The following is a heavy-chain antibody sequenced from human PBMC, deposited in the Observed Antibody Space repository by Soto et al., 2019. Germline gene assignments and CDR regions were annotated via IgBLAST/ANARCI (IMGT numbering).Heavy chain of an antibody. CDR3: ARGIRIYYGMDV. D-gene: IGHD2-15*01. J-gene: IGHJ6*02. CDR1: GFTFSSYW. CDR2: LNGDGTTT. V-gene: IGHV3-74*01. Sequence: EVQLVESGRGLVQPGGSLRLSCEASGFTFSSYWMHWVRQVPGKGLVWVSRLNGDGTTTNYADSVKGRFTISRDNAKNTVYLQMSSLRAEDTAVYYCARGIRIYYGMDVWGQGTTVTVSS.